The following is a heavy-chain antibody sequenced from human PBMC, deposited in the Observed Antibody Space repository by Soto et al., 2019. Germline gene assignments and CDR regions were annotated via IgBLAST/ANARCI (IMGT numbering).Heavy chain of an antibody. CDR2: IYYSGST. Sequence: SATLSLTCTVSGGSISSYYWSWIRQPPGKGLEWIGYIYYSGSTKYNPSLKSRVTISVDTSKNQFSLRLTSVTAADTAVYYCARLGGYYQAFDSWGQGTLVTVSS. CDR1: GGSISSYY. V-gene: IGHV4-59*08. J-gene: IGHJ4*02. D-gene: IGHD3-22*01. CDR3: ARLGGYYQAFDS.